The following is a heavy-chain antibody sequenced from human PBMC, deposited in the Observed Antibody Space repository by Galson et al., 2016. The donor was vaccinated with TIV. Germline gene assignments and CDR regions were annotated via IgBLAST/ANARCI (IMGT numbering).Heavy chain of an antibody. CDR1: GFTFGSYD. CDR2: MSYDRDT. D-gene: IGHD1-1*01. Sequence: SLRLSCAASGFTFGSYDMHWVRQAPGKALEWVALMSYDRDTNYADSVKGRVTFSRDNSKNTLYLQMNSLRLDDTAVYYCARGYETYAFDLWGPGTMVAVSS. CDR3: ARGYETYAFDL. V-gene: IGHV3-30-3*01. J-gene: IGHJ3*01.